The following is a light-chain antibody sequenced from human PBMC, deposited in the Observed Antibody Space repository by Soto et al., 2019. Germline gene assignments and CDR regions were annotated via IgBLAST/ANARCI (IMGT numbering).Light chain of an antibody. J-gene: IGKJ1*01. V-gene: IGKV3-20*01. CDR3: HQYGSSQT. CDR1: QPVGSSF. Sequence: EIVLTQSPGTLSLSPGERATLSCRASQPVGSSFLAWFQHKPGQAPRLLIYGASTRATGIPDRFSGSGSGTDFTLTISRLEPEDCAVYYCHQYGSSQTFGQGTKVEIK. CDR2: GAS.